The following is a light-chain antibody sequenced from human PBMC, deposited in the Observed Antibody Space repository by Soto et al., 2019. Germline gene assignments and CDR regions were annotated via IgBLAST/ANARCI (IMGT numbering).Light chain of an antibody. CDR3: AACDDSLRGWV. V-gene: IGLV1-47*01. J-gene: IGLJ3*02. Sequence: QSVLTQPPSASGTPGQRVTISCSGSSSNIGSNYVYWYQQLPGTAPKLLIYRNNQRPSGVPDRFSGSKSGTSASLAISGLRSEDEADYYCAACDDSLRGWVFGGGTKLNVL. CDR2: RNN. CDR1: SSNIGSNY.